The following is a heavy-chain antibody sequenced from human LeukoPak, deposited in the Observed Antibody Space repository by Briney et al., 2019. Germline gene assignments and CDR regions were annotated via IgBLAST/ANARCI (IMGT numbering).Heavy chain of an antibody. D-gene: IGHD3-3*01. CDR2: IYHSGST. Sequence: KTSETLSLTCTVSGGSISSYYWSWIRQPPGKGLEWIGYIYHSGSTYYNPSLKSRVTISVDTSKNQFSLKLSSVTAADTAVYYCARDQVTIFGVVIHDAFDIWGQGTMVTVSS. CDR3: ARDQVTIFGVVIHDAFDI. CDR1: GGSISSYY. J-gene: IGHJ3*02. V-gene: IGHV4-59*06.